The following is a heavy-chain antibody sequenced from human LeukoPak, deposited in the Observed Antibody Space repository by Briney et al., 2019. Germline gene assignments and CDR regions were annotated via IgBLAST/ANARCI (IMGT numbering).Heavy chain of an antibody. D-gene: IGHD3-16*01. CDR3: ARGKEGVDY. V-gene: IGHV3-53*01. Sequence: GGSLRLSCAASGFIDSSNYMNWVRQAPGEGLEWVSVIYGGGNTYYADSVKGRLTISKDNSKNTLYLQINSLRAEDTDVYYCARGKEGVDYWGQGTLVTVSS. CDR2: IYGGGNT. J-gene: IGHJ4*02. CDR1: GFIDSSNY.